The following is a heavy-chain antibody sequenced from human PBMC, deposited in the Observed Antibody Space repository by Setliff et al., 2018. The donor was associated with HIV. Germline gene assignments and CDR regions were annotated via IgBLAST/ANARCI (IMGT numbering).Heavy chain of an antibody. CDR3: ARAFSGYYFDY. CDR1: GFTFSKYW. V-gene: IGHV3-7*01. Sequence: PGGSLRLSCAASGFTFSKYWMSWVRQAPGKGLEWVASVNPDGSEASSVGSMKGRFTVSRDNAKNSLSLQMNSLRVEDRAVYYCARAFSGYYFDYWGQGTLVTVS. CDR2: VNPDGSEA. J-gene: IGHJ4*02. D-gene: IGHD3-3*01.